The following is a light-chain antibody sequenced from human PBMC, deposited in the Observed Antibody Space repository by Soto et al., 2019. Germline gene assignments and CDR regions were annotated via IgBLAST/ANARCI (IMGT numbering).Light chain of an antibody. CDR1: QSVGGNS. Sequence: EIVLTQSPGTLSLSPGERATLSGRASQSVGGNSLAWYQQKPGQAPRLLVYAASTRATGIPDRFSGSGSGTDFSLTISRLETEEFAVYYCQQYGSSLRTFGQGTKLEIK. V-gene: IGKV3-20*01. CDR2: AAS. CDR3: QQYGSSLRT. J-gene: IGKJ2*01.